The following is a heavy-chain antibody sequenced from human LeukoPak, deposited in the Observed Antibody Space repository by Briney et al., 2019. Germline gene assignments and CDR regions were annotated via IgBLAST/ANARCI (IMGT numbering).Heavy chain of an antibody. V-gene: IGHV3-73*01. CDR1: GFTFSGSP. CDR2: IRSKADNYAT. J-gene: IGHJ4*02. CDR3: IQSNC. Sequence: GGSLRLSCAASGFTFSGSPILWVRQASGKGLEWVGRIRSKADNYATAYAASVQGRCTISRDDSKSTAYLQLNSLKTEDTAVYYCIQSNCWGQGALVTVSS.